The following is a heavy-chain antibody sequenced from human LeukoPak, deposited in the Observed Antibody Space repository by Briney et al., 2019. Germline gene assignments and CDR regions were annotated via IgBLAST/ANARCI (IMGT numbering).Heavy chain of an antibody. V-gene: IGHV5-51*01. CDR3: AIPLGYCSGGSCYGSFDY. CDR2: IYPGDSDT. Sequence: GESLKISCKGSGYSFTSYWIGWVRQMPGKGLEWMGIIYPGDSDTRYSPSFQGQVTISADKSISTAYLQWSSLKASDTAVYYCAIPLGYCSGGSCYGSFDYWGQGTLVTVSS. J-gene: IGHJ4*02. D-gene: IGHD2-15*01. CDR1: GYSFTSYW.